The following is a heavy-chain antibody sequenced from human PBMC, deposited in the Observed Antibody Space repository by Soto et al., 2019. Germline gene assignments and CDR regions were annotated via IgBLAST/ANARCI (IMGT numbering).Heavy chain of an antibody. Sequence: EVQLLESGGGLVQPGGSLRLSCAASGFTFSSYAMSWVRQAPGKGLEWVSAISGSGGSTYYADSVKGRFTISRDNSKNTLYLQMNSLRAEDTAVYYCAKVMYYDFWSGYYTAPYYYYGMDVWGQGTTVTVSS. CDR1: GFTFSSYA. D-gene: IGHD3-3*01. CDR3: AKVMYYDFWSGYYTAPYYYYGMDV. CDR2: ISGSGGST. V-gene: IGHV3-23*01. J-gene: IGHJ6*02.